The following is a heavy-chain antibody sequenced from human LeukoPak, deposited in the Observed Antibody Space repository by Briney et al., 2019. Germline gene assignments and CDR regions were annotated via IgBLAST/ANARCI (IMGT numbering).Heavy chain of an antibody. CDR2: IYYSGST. J-gene: IGHJ4*02. CDR3: ARHASVAAAALYYFDY. V-gene: IGHV4-59*08. Sequence: SETLSLTCTVSGGSISSYYWSWIRQPPGKRLEWIGYIYYSGSTNYNPSLKSRVTISVDTSKNQFSLKLSSVTAADTAVYYCARHASVAAAALYYFDYWGQGTLVTVSS. CDR1: GGSISSYY. D-gene: IGHD6-13*01.